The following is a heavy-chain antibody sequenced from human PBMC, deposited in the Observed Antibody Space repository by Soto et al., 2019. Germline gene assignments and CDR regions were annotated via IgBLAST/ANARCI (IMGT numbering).Heavy chain of an antibody. CDR2: IYHSGST. D-gene: IGHD5-18*01. Sequence: SETLSLTCTVSGGSISSGGYYWSWIRQHPGKGLEWIGYIYHSGSTYYNPSLKSRVTISVDTSKNQFSLKLSSVTAADTAVYYCARYTAMATYYFDYWGQGTLVTVSS. V-gene: IGHV4-31*03. CDR3: ARYTAMATYYFDY. J-gene: IGHJ4*02. CDR1: GGSISSGGYY.